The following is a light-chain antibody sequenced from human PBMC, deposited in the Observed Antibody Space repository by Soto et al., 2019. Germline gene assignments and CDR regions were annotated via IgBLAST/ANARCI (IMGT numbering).Light chain of an antibody. V-gene: IGLV2-23*01. CDR1: TSFVGSYNL. J-gene: IGLJ1*01. CDR3: CSYVGASTYV. CDR2: EDT. Sequence: QPVLTQPASVSGSPGQSITISCTGTTSFVGSYNLVSWYQQHTGKAPQVLIYEDTKRPSGVSNRFSGSISGSTASLTISGLQAEDEADYYCCSYVGASTYVFGTGTKVTVL.